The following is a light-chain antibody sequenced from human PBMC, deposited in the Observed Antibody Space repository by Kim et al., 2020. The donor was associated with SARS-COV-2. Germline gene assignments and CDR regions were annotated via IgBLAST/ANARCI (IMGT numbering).Light chain of an antibody. CDR1: RASIASVY. CDR3: QSYDSSKDCV. CDR2: DDN. V-gene: IGLV6-57*03. J-gene: IGLJ3*02. Sequence: VTASSTRTRASIASVYLPWYQHRPGSAPSTVIYDDNERPSGVPDRFSGSIDSSSNTASLTISGLRTEDEADYYCQSYDSSKDCVFGGGTQLTVL.